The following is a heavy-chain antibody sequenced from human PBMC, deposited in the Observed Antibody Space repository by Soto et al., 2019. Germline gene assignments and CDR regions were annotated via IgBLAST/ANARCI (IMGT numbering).Heavy chain of an antibody. CDR3: ARDQGSAVRDGYNLDAFDI. D-gene: IGHD5-12*01. V-gene: IGHV3-21*01. Sequence: GGSLRLSCAASGFTFSSYSMNWVRQAPGRGLEWVSSISSSSSYIYYADSVKGRFTISRDNAKNSLYLQMNSLRAEDTAVYYCARDQGSAVRDGYNLDAFDIWGQGTMVTVSS. CDR1: GFTFSSYS. J-gene: IGHJ3*02. CDR2: ISSSSSYI.